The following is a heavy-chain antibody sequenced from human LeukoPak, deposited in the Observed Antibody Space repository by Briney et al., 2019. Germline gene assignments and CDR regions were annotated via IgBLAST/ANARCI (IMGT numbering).Heavy chain of an antibody. CDR1: GFTFSTYT. D-gene: IGHD5-12*01. Sequence: GGSLRLSCAASGFTFSTYTMNWVRQAPGKGLEWVSSITTSSSYIYYADSVKGRFTISRDNAKNSLYLQMNSLRAEDTAVYYCARGDRSGGPYGMDVWGQGTTVTVSS. V-gene: IGHV3-21*01. CDR3: ARGDRSGGPYGMDV. J-gene: IGHJ6*02. CDR2: ITTSSSYI.